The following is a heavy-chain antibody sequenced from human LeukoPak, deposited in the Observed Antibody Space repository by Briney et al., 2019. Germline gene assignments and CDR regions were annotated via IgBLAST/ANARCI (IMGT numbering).Heavy chain of an antibody. Sequence: PGGSLRLSCAASGFTFSSYWMSWVRQAPGKGLEWVSAFSGGGDSFYADSVKGRFTISRDSSKRILYLQMNSVRAEDTAIYYCGKEVERHFDLKYWGQGTLVTVSS. CDR2: FSGGGDS. J-gene: IGHJ4*02. CDR1: GFTFSSYW. V-gene: IGHV3-23*01. CDR3: GKEVERHFDLKY.